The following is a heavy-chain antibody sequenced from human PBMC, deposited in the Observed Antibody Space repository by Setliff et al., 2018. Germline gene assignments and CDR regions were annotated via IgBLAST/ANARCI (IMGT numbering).Heavy chain of an antibody. V-gene: IGHV3-73*01. CDR2: IRGRTDNYAT. J-gene: IGHJ3*02. D-gene: IGHD5-18*01. Sequence: GGSLRLSCAASGFSFSGSAVYWVRQASVKGLERIGRIRGRTDNYATAYAASVRGRFTISRDDSKNTAYLQMNSLKTEDTAVYYCTFARDGYDVFDIWGQGTMVTVSS. CDR3: TFARDGYDVFDI. CDR1: GFSFSGSA.